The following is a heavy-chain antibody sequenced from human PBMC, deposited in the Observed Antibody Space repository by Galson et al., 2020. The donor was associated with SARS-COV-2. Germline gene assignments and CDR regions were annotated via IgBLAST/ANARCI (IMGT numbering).Heavy chain of an antibody. D-gene: IGHD3-10*01. CDR2: IIPIFGTA. J-gene: IGHJ4*02. CDR1: GGTFSSYA. CDR3: ARDGYYGSGSSPHRGVFEY. Sequence: SVKVSCKASGGTFSSYAISWVRQAPGQGLEWMGGIIPIFGTANYAQKFQGRVTITADKSTSTAYMELSSLRSEDTAVYYCARDGYYGSGSSPHRGVFEYWGQGTLVTVSS. V-gene: IGHV1-69*06.